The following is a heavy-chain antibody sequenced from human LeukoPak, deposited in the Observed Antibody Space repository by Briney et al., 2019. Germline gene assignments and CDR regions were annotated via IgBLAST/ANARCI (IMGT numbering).Heavy chain of an antibody. CDR1: GYTFTSYY. Sequence: ASVKVSCTASGYTFTSYYMHWVRQAPGQGLEWMSIINRSGGSTSYAEKFQGRVTMTRDTATNTVYMQLNSLRAEDTAVYYCARGKAKQQLGRWFDPWGQGTMVTVSS. CDR2: INRSGGST. J-gene: IGHJ5*02. D-gene: IGHD6-13*01. V-gene: IGHV1-46*01. CDR3: ARGKAKQQLGRWFDP.